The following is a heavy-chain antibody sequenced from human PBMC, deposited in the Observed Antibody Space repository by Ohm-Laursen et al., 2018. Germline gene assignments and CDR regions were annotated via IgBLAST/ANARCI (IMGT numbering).Heavy chain of an antibody. CDR3: AKDIYGSGSQSFDY. Sequence: SLRLSCTASGFTFSTYAMSWVRQAPGKGLEWVSAISGSVVGTYYADSVKGRFTISRDNSKNTLYLQMNSLRAEDTAVYYCAKDIYGSGSQSFDYWGQGTLVTVSS. D-gene: IGHD3-10*01. CDR1: GFTFSTYA. CDR2: ISGSVVGT. V-gene: IGHV3-23*01. J-gene: IGHJ4*02.